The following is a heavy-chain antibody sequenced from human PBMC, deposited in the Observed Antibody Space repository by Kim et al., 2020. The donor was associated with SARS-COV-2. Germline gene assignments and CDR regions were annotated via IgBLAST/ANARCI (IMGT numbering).Heavy chain of an antibody. CDR3: ARDHILKGHFFDY. J-gene: IGHJ4*02. D-gene: IGHD3-9*01. Sequence: GGSLRLSCAASGFTFSSYDMSWVRRAPGKGLEWVSAISGSATTTYYADSVKGRFTISRDNSKNTLYLQMNSLRGEDTAIYYCARDHILKGHFFDYWGQGT. CDR1: GFTFSSYD. CDR2: ISGSATTT. V-gene: IGHV3-23*01.